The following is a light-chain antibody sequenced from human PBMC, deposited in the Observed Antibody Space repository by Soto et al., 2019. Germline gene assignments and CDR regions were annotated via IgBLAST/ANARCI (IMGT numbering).Light chain of an antibody. CDR2: GAS. CDR3: QQYGSSPLT. CDR1: QSVSSNY. Sequence: EIVLTQSPATLSLSPGERATLSCRASQSVSSNYLAWYQQKPGQAPRLLIYGASSRATGIPDRLSGSGSGTDFTLTISRLEPEDFAVYYCQQYGSSPLTFGQGTKVDIK. J-gene: IGKJ1*01. V-gene: IGKV3-20*01.